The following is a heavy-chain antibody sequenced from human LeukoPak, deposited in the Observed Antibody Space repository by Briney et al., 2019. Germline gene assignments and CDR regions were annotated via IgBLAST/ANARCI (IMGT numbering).Heavy chain of an antibody. D-gene: IGHD3-9*01. Sequence: GGSLRLSCAAAGFTFSDYGMNWVRQAPGKGLEWVSGISGSGISTYYADSVKGRFTISRDNAKNSLYLQMNSLRAEDTAVYYCARARDYDILTGYYWGQGTLVTVSS. V-gene: IGHV3-23*01. J-gene: IGHJ4*02. CDR1: GFTFSDYG. CDR3: ARARDYDILTGYY. CDR2: ISGSGIST.